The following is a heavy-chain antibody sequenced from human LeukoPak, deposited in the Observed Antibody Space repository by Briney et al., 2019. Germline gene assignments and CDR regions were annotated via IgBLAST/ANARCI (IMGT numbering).Heavy chain of an antibody. D-gene: IGHD3-16*01. J-gene: IGHJ5*02. CDR2: IHYSGST. CDR3: ATKQGDWFDP. CDR1: GGSISTYY. V-gene: IGHV4-59*01. Sequence: SETLSLTCTVSGGSISTYYWSWIRQPPGKGLEWIGYIHYSGSTNYNPSLKSRVTISVDTSKNQFSLKLTSVTAADTAVYYCATKQGDWFDPWGQGTLVTVSS.